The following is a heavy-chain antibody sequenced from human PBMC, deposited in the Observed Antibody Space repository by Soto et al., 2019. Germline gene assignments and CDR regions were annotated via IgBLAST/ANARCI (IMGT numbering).Heavy chain of an antibody. CDR1: GFSLSTSGVG. V-gene: IGHV2-5*02. CDR2: IYWDDDK. Sequence: SGPTLVNPTQTLTLTCTFSGFSLSTSGVGVGWIRQPPGKALEWLALIYWDDDKRYSPSLKSRLTITKDTSKNQVVLTMTNMDPVDTATYYCAHRAYYYDSSGYCDPHYFDYWGQGTLVTVSS. CDR3: AHRAYYYDSSGYCDPHYFDY. D-gene: IGHD3-22*01. J-gene: IGHJ4*02.